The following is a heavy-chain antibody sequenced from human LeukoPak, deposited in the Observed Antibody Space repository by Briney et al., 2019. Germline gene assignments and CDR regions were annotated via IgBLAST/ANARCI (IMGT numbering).Heavy chain of an antibody. D-gene: IGHD3-3*01. V-gene: IGHV3-15*01. CDR2: IKSKTDGGTT. CDR1: GFTFSNAW. CDR3: TTDPGGGYDFWSGYQLNYYFDY. Sequence: PGGSLRLSCAASGFTFSNAWMSWVRQAPGKGLEWVGRIKSKTDGGTTDYAAPVKGRFTISRDDSKNTLYLQMNSLKTEDTAVYYCTTDPGGGYDFWSGYQLNYYFDYWGQGTLVTVSS. J-gene: IGHJ4*02.